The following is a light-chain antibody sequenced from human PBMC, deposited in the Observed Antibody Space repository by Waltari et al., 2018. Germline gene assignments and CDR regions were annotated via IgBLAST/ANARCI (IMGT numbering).Light chain of an antibody. CDR3: QSVESSIMWV. CDR2: KDY. J-gene: IGLJ3*02. CDR1: SGNIDDNY. V-gene: IGLV6-57*01. Sequence: FVLTQRHSVSESPGKTVTISCTRSSGNIDDNYVQWYQQRPGSSPTTVIVKDYERPSGVPGRLSGAIDRSSSSASLTISGLRTEDEADYYCQSVESSIMWVFGGGTKLTVL.